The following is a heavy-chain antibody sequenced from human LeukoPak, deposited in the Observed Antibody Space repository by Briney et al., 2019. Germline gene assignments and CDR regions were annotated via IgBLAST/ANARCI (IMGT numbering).Heavy chain of an antibody. CDR2: ISGSGGST. V-gene: IGHV3-23*01. CDR1: GFTFSSYA. Sequence: PGGSLRLSCAASGFTFSSYAMTWVRQAPGKGLEWVSTISGSGGSTYYADSVKGRFTISRDNSKNTLYLQMNSLRAEDTAVDFCAKEGCSISSCSYFDYWGQGTLVTVSS. J-gene: IGHJ4*02. D-gene: IGHD2-2*01. CDR3: AKEGCSISSCSYFDY.